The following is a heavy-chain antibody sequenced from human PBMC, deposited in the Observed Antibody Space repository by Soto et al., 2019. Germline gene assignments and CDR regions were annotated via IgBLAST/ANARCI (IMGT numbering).Heavy chain of an antibody. CDR3: ASHTYGDAFDY. J-gene: IGHJ4*02. CDR2: IYYSGST. CDR1: GGSISSYY. V-gene: IGHV4-59*01. D-gene: IGHD4-17*01. Sequence: ETLSLTCTVSGGSISSYYWSWIRQPPGKGLEWIGYIYYSGSTNYNPSLKSRVTISVDTSKNQFSLKLSSVTAADTAVYYCASHTYGDAFDYWGQGTLVTVSS.